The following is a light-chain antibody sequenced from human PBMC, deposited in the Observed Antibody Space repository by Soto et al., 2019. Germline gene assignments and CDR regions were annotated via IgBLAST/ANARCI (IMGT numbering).Light chain of an antibody. V-gene: IGKV1-16*02. J-gene: IGKJ4*01. CDR2: AAS. CDR1: QDISNY. CDR3: QQYYAYPLT. Sequence: DIQMTQSPSSLSASVGDRVTITCRASQDISNYLAWYQQKPGKAPKSLIYAASDLQSGVPSKFSCGGSGTDFTLTISSLQPEDFAIYYCQQYYAYPLTFGGGTKVEIK.